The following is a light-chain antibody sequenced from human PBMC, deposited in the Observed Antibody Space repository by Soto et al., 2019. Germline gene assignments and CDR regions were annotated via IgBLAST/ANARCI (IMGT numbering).Light chain of an antibody. J-gene: IGKJ1*01. CDR1: QSVSSN. CDR2: GAS. CDR3: QPYNNWWT. Sequence: IVMTHSPVTLSVSPGERASLSCRSCQSVSSNLAWYQQKPGQAPRLLIYGASTRATGIPARFTGSGSGTEFTLTISSLQFDDSAVYYCQPYNNWWTFGQGTKVDIK. V-gene: IGKV3-15*01.